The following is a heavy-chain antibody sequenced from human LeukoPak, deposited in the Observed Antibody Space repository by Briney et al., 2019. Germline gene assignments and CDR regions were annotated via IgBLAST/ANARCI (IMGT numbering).Heavy chain of an antibody. CDR1: GFTFSSYW. CDR2: IKQDGSEK. Sequence: GGSLRLSCAASGFTFSSYWMSWVRQAPGKWLEWVAKIKQDGSEKYYVDSVKGRFTISRDNAKNSLYLQMNSLRAEDTAVYYCARGRDGYNLVDAFDIWGQGIMVTVSS. D-gene: IGHD5-24*01. CDR3: ARGRDGYNLVDAFDI. J-gene: IGHJ3*02. V-gene: IGHV3-7*01.